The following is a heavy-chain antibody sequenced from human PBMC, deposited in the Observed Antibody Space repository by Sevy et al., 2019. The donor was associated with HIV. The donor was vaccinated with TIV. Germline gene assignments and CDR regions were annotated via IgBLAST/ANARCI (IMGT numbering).Heavy chain of an antibody. Sequence: GGSLRLSCAASGFSFRQYSMNWVRQAPGKGLEWLSYISGTSGTIYYAASVKGRFTISRDNAKNSVYLQMNSLRDEDTAVCYSPRFVLYYDANYCDFWGQGALVPVSS. CDR1: GFSFRQYS. CDR3: PRFVLYYDANYCDF. V-gene: IGHV3-48*02. J-gene: IGHJ4*02. D-gene: IGHD3-22*01. CDR2: ISGTSGTI.